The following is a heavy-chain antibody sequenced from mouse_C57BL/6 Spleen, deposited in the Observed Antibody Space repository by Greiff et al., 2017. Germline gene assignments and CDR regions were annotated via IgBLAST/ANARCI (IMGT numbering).Heavy chain of an antibody. V-gene: IGHV10-1*01. CDR2: IRNKSNNYAT. CDR1: GFSFNTYA. Sequence: EVKLVESGGGLVQPKGSLKLSCAASGFSFNTYAMNWVRQAPGKGLEWVARIRNKSNNYATYYADSVKDRFTISRDDSESMLYLQMNILKTEDTAMYYCVSSNLGYFDYWGQGTTLTVSS. CDR3: VSSNLGYFDY. J-gene: IGHJ2*01. D-gene: IGHD2-10*02.